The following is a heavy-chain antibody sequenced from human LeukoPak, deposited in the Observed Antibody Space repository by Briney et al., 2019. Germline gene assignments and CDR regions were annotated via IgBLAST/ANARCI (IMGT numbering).Heavy chain of an antibody. V-gene: IGHV1-69*01. J-gene: IGHJ4*02. CDR3: ARDLHSSSWYTEVC. CDR2: XIPIFGTA. Sequence: RXGXIPIFGTANYAQKFQGRVTITADESTSTAYMELSSLRSEDTAVYYCARDLHSSSWYTEVCWGQGTLVTVSS. D-gene: IGHD6-13*01.